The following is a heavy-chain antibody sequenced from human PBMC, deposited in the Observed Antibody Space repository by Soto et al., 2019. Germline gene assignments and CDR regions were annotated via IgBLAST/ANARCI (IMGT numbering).Heavy chain of an antibody. D-gene: IGHD6-13*01. CDR1: GFTFSSYA. J-gene: IGHJ5*02. Sequence: GGSLRLSCAASGFTFSSYAMSWVRQAPGKGLEWVSAISGSGGSTYYADSVKGRFTISRDNSKTTLYLQMNSLRAEDTAVYYCANDIEAEVNWFDPWGQGTLVTVSS. CDR3: ANDIEAEVNWFDP. V-gene: IGHV3-23*01. CDR2: ISGSGGST.